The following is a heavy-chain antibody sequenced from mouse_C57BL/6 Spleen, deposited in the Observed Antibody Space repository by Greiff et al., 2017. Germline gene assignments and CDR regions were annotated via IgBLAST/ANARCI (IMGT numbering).Heavy chain of an antibody. J-gene: IGHJ4*01. CDR3: AREWAMDY. Sequence: ESGPGLVKPSQSLSLTCSVTGSSITSGYYWNWIRQFPGNKLEWMGYIGYDGSNNYNPSLKNRISIPRDTSKNQFFLKLNSVTTEDTATYYCAREWAMDYWGQGTSVTVSS. CDR2: IGYDGSN. CDR1: GSSITSGYY. V-gene: IGHV3-6*01.